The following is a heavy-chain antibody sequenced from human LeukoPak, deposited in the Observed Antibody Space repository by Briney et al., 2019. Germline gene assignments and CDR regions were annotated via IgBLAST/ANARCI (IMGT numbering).Heavy chain of an antibody. CDR3: ARGLSGGIAVATYYFDY. Sequence: SETLSLTCTVSGGSISSGSYYWSWTRQPAGKGLEWIGRIYTSGSTNYNPSLKSRVTISVDTSKNQFSLKLSSVTAADTAVYYCARGLSGGIAVATYYFDYWGQGTLVTVSS. V-gene: IGHV4-61*02. CDR2: IYTSGST. D-gene: IGHD6-19*01. J-gene: IGHJ4*02. CDR1: GGSISSGSYY.